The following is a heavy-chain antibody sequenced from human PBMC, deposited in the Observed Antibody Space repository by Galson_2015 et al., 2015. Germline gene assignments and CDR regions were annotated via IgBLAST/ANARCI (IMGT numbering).Heavy chain of an antibody. Sequence: SLRLSCAASEFTFSSYAMYWVRQAPGKGLEWVAFISYDGSKKYYADSVKGRFTISRDNSENTLYLQMNSLRAEDTAVYYCVRDPAAGTTLVPRGIDYWGQGALVTVSS. V-gene: IGHV3-30-3*01. CDR1: EFTFSSYA. J-gene: IGHJ4*02. CDR3: VRDPAAGTTLVPRGIDY. CDR2: ISYDGSKK. D-gene: IGHD6-13*01.